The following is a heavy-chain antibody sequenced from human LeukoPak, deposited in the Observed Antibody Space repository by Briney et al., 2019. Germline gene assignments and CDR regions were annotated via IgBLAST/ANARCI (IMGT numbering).Heavy chain of an antibody. CDR2: IIPIFGTA. CDR1: GGTFSSYA. Sequence: AASVKLSCKASGGTFSSYAISWVRQAPGQGLEWMGGIIPIFGTANYAQKFQGRVTITTDESTSTAYMELSSLRSEDTAVYYCARTVTGYYYCMDVWGKGTTVTVSS. J-gene: IGHJ6*03. D-gene: IGHD4-11*01. V-gene: IGHV1-69*05. CDR3: ARTVTGYYYCMDV.